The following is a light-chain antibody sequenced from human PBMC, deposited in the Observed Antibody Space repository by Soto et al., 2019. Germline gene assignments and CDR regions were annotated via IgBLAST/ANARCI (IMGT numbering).Light chain of an antibody. CDR3: QQYGSYPLT. Sequence: EVVWTQSPGALSMSPGERATLSCRASQSVDSCYFAWYQQRPGQAPRLLISETSTRATGIPDRFSGSGSGTDFTLTVSRLEPEDFAVYFCQQYGSYPLTFGGGTKVDNK. CDR1: QSVDSCY. J-gene: IGKJ4*01. V-gene: IGKV3-20*01. CDR2: ETS.